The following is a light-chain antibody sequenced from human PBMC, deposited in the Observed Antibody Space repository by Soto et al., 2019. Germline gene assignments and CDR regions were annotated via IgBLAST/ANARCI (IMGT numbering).Light chain of an antibody. V-gene: IGLV2-14*01. CDR2: EVS. CDR3: LSYTTSSSYV. Sequence: QSALAQPASVSGSPGQSITISCTGTSSDVGAYNRVSWYQQHSGKAPKLMIYEVSNRPSGVSNRFSGSKSGDTASLTISGLRAEDEADYYCLSYTTSSSYVFGTGTKVTVL. J-gene: IGLJ1*01. CDR1: SSDVGAYNR.